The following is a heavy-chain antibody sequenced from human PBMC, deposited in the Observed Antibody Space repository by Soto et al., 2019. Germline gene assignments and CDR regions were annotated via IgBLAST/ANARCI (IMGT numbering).Heavy chain of an antibody. Sequence: EVQLVESGGGLVQPGGSLRLSCAASGFTFSNYWMYWVRQAPGKGLVWVSRINSDGSVSSYADSVKGRLTISRDNVKNTLYLQMDSLRAVDTAVYYCARGDCVGGTCYSLAGSFYYYMDVWGKGTTVTVFS. CDR1: GFTFSNYW. V-gene: IGHV3-74*01. J-gene: IGHJ6*03. CDR3: ARGDCVGGTCYSLAGSFYYYMDV. D-gene: IGHD2-15*01. CDR2: INSDGSVS.